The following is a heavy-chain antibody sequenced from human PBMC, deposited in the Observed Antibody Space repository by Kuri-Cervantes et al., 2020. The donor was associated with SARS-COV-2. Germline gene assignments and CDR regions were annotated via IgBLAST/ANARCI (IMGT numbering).Heavy chain of an antibody. D-gene: IGHD3-22*01. CDR3: AREAVVPDYYDSSGYSGPPYYMDV. J-gene: IGHJ6*03. Sequence: GESLKISCAASGFTFSSYSMNWVRQAPGKGLEWVSSISSSSSYIYYADSVKGRFTISRDNAKNSLYLQMNSLRAEDTAVYYCAREAVVPDYYDSSGYSGPPYYMDVWGKGTTVTVSS. CDR2: ISSSSSYI. V-gene: IGHV3-21*01. CDR1: GFTFSSYS.